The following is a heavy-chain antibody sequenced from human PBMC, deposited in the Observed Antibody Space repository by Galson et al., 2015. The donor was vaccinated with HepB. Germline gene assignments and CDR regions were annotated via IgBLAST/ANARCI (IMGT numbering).Heavy chain of an antibody. J-gene: IGHJ4*02. CDR1: GFTFSNAW. V-gene: IGHV3-15*01. CDR3: TEAGDWGSFDY. CDR2: IKSKTDGGTT. D-gene: IGHD3/OR15-3a*01. Sequence: SLRLSCAASGFTFSNAWMSWVRQAPGKGLEWVGRIKSKTDGGTTDYAAPVKGRFTISRDDSKNALYLQMNSLKTEDTAVYYCTEAGDWGSFDYWGQGTLVTVSS.